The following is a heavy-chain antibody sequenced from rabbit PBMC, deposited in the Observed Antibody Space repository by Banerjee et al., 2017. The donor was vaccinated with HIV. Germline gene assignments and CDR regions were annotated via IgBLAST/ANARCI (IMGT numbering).Heavy chain of an antibody. CDR1: GFSFNNNYV. D-gene: IGHD1-1*01. J-gene: IGHJ4*01. CDR2: INTRRGNT. Sequence: QEQLVESGGGLVQPEGSLTLTCTASGFSFNNNYVMCWVRQAPGKGLEWIGCINTRRGNTVYASWVKGRFTISKTSSTTVTLQITSLTAADTATYFCARDLGGVIGWNFNLWGTGTLVTVS. V-gene: IGHV1S45*01. CDR3: ARDLGGVIGWNFNL.